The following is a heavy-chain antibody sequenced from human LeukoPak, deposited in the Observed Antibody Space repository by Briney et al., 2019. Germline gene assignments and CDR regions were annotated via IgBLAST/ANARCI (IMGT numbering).Heavy chain of an antibody. CDR1: GFTFSSYS. CDR3: ARDFGYDSSGYYYVREDYYYYMDV. Sequence: GGSLRLSCAASGFTFSSYSMNWVRQAPGKGLEWVSSISSSSSYIYYADSVKGRFTISRDNAKNSLYLQMNSLRAEDTAVCYCARDFGYDSSGYYYVREDYYYYMDVWGKGTTVTVSS. V-gene: IGHV3-21*01. CDR2: ISSSSSYI. D-gene: IGHD3-22*01. J-gene: IGHJ6*03.